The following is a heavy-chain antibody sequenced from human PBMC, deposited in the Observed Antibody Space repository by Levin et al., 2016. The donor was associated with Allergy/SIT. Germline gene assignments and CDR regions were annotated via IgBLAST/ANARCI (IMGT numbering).Heavy chain of an antibody. Sequence: GESLKISCAASGFTFTNFAMSWVRQAPGKGLEWVSGISGSGGSTYYADSVKGRFTISRDNSKNTLYLQMNSLRAEDTAVYYCAKDRVGSGWPGIDWFDPWGQGTLVTVSS. V-gene: IGHV3-23*01. D-gene: IGHD6-19*01. CDR2: ISGSGGST. CDR3: AKDRVGSGWPGIDWFDP. CDR1: GFTFTNFA. J-gene: IGHJ5*02.